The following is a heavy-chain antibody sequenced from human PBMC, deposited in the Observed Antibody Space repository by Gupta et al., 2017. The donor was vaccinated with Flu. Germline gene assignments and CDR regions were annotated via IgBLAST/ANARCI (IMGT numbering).Heavy chain of an antibody. CDR2: INHSGST. CDR1: GGSFSGYY. J-gene: IGHJ4*02. CDR3: ARGQSSGWYHY. V-gene: IGHV4-34*01. Sequence: QVQLQQWGAGLLKPSETLSLTCAVYGGSFSGYYWSWIRQPPGKGLEWIGEINHSGSTNYNPSLKSRVTISVDTSKNQFSLKLSSVTAADTAVYYCARGQSSGWYHYWGQGTLVTVSS. D-gene: IGHD6-19*01.